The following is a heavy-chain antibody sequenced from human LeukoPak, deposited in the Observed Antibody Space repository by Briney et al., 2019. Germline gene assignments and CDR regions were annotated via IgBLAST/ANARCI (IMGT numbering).Heavy chain of an antibody. CDR3: ARVPHLRTTRGYFDY. Sequence: PGRSLRLSCAASGFTFSSYWMHWVRQVPGKGLVWVARINPGGSSITYADSVKGRFTISRDNAKNTLYLQMNSLRAEDTAVYYCARVPHLRTTRGYFDYWGQGTLVTVSS. D-gene: IGHD4-17*01. CDR2: INPGGSSI. V-gene: IGHV3-74*01. J-gene: IGHJ4*02. CDR1: GFTFSSYW.